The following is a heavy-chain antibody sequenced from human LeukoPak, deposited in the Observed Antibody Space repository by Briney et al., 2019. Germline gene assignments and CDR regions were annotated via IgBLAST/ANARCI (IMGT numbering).Heavy chain of an antibody. Sequence: PGGSLRLSCAASGFTFDDYAMHWVRQAPGKGLEGFSGISWNSGSIGYADSVKGRFTISRDNAKNSLYLQMNSLRAEDMALYYCAKVDSSGYYFDYWGQGTLVTVSS. CDR2: ISWNSGSI. CDR3: AKVDSSGYYFDY. CDR1: GFTFDDYA. D-gene: IGHD3-22*01. V-gene: IGHV3-9*03. J-gene: IGHJ4*02.